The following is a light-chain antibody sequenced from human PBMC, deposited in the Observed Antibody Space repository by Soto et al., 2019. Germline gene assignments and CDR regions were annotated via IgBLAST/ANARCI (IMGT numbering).Light chain of an antibody. J-gene: IGKJ2*01. V-gene: IGKV3-15*01. CDR3: QQYNSWPPYT. Sequence: EIVMTQSPATLSLSPGETATLSCRAGQSVRSNLAWYQQKAGQAPRLLIFAASVRATGIPARFSGSGSGTEFTLPISSLQSEDFAVYYCQQYNSWPPYTFGQGTKLEI. CDR2: AAS. CDR1: QSVRSN.